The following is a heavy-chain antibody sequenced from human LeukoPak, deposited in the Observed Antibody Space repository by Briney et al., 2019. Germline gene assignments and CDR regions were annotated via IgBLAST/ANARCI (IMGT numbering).Heavy chain of an antibody. Sequence: SVKVSCKASGGTFSSYAISWVRQAPGQGLEWMGRIIPIFGIANYAQKFQGRVTITADKSTSTAYMELSSLRSEDTAVYYRARPKNYYYDSSGYPFDYWGQGTLVTVSS. CDR1: GGTFSSYA. CDR2: IIPIFGIA. CDR3: ARPKNYYYDSSGYPFDY. J-gene: IGHJ4*02. V-gene: IGHV1-69*04. D-gene: IGHD3-22*01.